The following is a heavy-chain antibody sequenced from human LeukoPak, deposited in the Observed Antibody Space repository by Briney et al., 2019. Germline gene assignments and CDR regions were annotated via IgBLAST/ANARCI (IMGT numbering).Heavy chain of an antibody. CDR3: ARGHIAVAGTASDY. V-gene: IGHV4-34*01. J-gene: IGHJ4*02. CDR1: GGSFSGYY. CDR2: INHSGST. Sequence: PSETLSLTCAAYGGSFSGYYWSWIRQPPGKGLEWIGEINHSGSTNYNPSLKSRVTISVDTSKNQFSLKLSSVTAADTAVYYCARGHIAVAGTASDYWGQGPLVTVSS. D-gene: IGHD6-19*01.